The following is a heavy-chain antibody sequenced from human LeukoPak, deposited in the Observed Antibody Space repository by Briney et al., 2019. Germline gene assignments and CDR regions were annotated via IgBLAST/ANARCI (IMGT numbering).Heavy chain of an antibody. J-gene: IGHJ6*03. Sequence: SETLSLTCTVSGGSISSSSYYWGWIRQPPGKGLEWIGSIYYSGSTYYNPSLKSRVTISVDTSKNQFSLKLSSVTAADTAVYYSARNGQYYDFWSGEMYYYYYMDVWGKGTTVTVSS. CDR2: IYYSGST. CDR3: ARNGQYYDFWSGEMYYYYYMDV. CDR1: GGSISSSSYY. V-gene: IGHV4-39*07. D-gene: IGHD3-3*01.